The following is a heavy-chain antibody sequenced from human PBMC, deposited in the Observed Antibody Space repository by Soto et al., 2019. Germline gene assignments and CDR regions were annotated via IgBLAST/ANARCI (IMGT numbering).Heavy chain of an antibody. CDR1: GGTINSYG. D-gene: IGHD3-10*01. CDR2: IIPRYGTV. Sequence: SVKVSCKASGGTINSYGISGVRQGPGQGIEWMGVIIPRYGTVNYEQKFQVRVSITADKSPSTAYMDLNSLRSDDTAVYYCARVRVIRGVIPSHFGLWGQGTLVTVSS. CDR3: ARVRVIRGVIPSHFGL. V-gene: IGHV1-69*06. J-gene: IGHJ4*02.